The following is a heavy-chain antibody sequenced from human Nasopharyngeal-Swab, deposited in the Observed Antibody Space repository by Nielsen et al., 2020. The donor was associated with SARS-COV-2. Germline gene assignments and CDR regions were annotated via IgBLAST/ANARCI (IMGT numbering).Heavy chain of an antibody. CDR2: IYHSGST. D-gene: IGHD4-11*01. CDR3: ASLLAASTYSNYLYYYYYMDV. Sequence: SETLSLTCAVSGGSISSSNWWSWVRQPPGKGLEWIGEIYHSGSTNYNPSLKSRVTISVDKSKNQFSLKLSSVTAADTAVYYCASLLAASTYSNYLYYYYYMDVWGKGTTVTVSS. CDR1: GGSISSSNW. J-gene: IGHJ6*03. V-gene: IGHV4-4*02.